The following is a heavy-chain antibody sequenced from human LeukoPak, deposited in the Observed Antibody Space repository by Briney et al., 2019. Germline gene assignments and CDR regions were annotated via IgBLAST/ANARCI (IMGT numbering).Heavy chain of an antibody. V-gene: IGHV1-69*04. D-gene: IGHD5-24*01. J-gene: IGHJ4*02. CDR2: IIPIFGIA. CDR3: AGGGGDGYNYRFDY. Sequence: SVKVSCKASGGTFSSYAISWVRQAPGHRLEWMGRIIPIFGIANYAQNFQGRVTITADKSTSTANIELSSLRSEDTAVYYCAGGGGDGYNYRFDYWGQGTLVTVPS. CDR1: GGTFSSYA.